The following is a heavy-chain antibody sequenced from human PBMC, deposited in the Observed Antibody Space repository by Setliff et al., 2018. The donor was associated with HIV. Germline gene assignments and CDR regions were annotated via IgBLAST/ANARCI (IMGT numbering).Heavy chain of an antibody. CDR1: GVSISDTIGTSYY. D-gene: IGHD3-22*01. Sequence: PSETLSLTCSVSGVSISDTIGTSYYWDWLRQPPGKGLEWIGNIHYSRGTYYNASLKSRVTISLDTPKNHFSLKLTSVAAADTAVYYCARRYHDSSGFYNSWGQGVLVTVSS. CDR2: IHYSRGT. V-gene: IGHV4-39*02. J-gene: IGHJ4*02. CDR3: ARRYHDSSGFYNS.